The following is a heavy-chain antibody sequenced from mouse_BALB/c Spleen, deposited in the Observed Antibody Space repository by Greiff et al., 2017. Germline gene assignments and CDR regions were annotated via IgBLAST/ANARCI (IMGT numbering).Heavy chain of an antibody. D-gene: IGHD3-1*01. Sequence: DVMLVESGGDLVKPGGSLKLSCAASGFTFSSYGMPWVRQTPEKRLEWVANISSGGSSTYYPDSVKGRFTISRDNAKNTLYLQMSSLKSEDTAMYYCARRGARAYFAYWGQGTPVTVSA. V-gene: IGHV5-6*02. CDR3: ARRGARAYFAY. CDR2: ISSGGSST. CDR1: GFTFSSYG. J-gene: IGHJ2*01.